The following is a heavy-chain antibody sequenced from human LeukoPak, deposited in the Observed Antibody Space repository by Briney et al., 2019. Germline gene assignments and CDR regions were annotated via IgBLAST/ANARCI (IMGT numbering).Heavy chain of an antibody. Sequence: SETLSLTCAVYGGSFSGHYWSWIRQPPGKGLEWIGEINHSGSTNYNPSLKSRVTISVDTSKNQFSLKLSPVTAADTAVYYCARGREYDFWSGLGKYYYYMDVWGKGTTVTVSS. CDR2: INHSGST. V-gene: IGHV4-34*01. D-gene: IGHD3-3*01. CDR1: GGSFSGHY. CDR3: ARGREYDFWSGLGKYYYYMDV. J-gene: IGHJ6*03.